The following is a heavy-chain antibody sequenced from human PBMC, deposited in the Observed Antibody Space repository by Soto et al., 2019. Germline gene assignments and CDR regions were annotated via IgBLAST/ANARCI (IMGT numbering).Heavy chain of an antibody. CDR1: GCSISSGVSS. V-gene: IGHV4-30-2*01. J-gene: IGHJ5*02. CDR2: IYHSGST. Sequence: PXETLSLTCAVSGCSISSGVSSWSWIRQPPGKGLEWIGYIYHSGSTYYNPSLKSRVTISVDRSKNQFSLKLSSVTAADTAVYYCARSGEYQLLAGNWFDPWGQGTLVTVSS. D-gene: IGHD2-2*01. CDR3: ARSGEYQLLAGNWFDP.